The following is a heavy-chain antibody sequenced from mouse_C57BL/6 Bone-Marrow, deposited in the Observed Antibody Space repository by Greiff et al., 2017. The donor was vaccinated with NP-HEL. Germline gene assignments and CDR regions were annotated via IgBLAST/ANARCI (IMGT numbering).Heavy chain of an antibody. CDR1: GYTFTDYY. J-gene: IGHJ4*01. V-gene: IGHV1-26*01. D-gene: IGHD2-4*01. Sequence: VQLQQSGPELVKRGASVQISCKASGYTFTDYYMNWVKQSHGKSLDRIGDINSNIGGTSYNQKFKGKATLTGDKSSSTAYMELRILTSEDSAVYYCARATYYDYDGAMDYWGQGTSVTVSS. CDR2: INSNIGGT. CDR3: ARATYYDYDGAMDY.